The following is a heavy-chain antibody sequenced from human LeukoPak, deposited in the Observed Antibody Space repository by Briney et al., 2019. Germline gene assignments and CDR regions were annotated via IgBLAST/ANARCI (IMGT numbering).Heavy chain of an antibody. D-gene: IGHD3-10*01. J-gene: IGHJ4*02. CDR3: ARDSGRGVTTSINY. CDR2: IDSDGGTT. V-gene: IGHV3-74*01. Sequence: PGGSLRLSRAASGFTLSTYWMHCVRQAPGRGRVWVSRIDSDGGTTSYADSVQGRFSISRDNAKNTLYLQMNSLRADDTAVYFCARDSGRGVTTSINYWGQGTLVTVSS. CDR1: GFTLSTYW.